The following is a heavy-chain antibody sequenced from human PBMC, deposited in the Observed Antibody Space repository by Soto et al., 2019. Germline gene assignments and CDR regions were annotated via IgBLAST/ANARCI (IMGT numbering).Heavy chain of an antibody. V-gene: IGHV4-34*01. J-gene: IGHJ4*02. CDR2: INHSGIT. Sequence: SETLSLTCAVYCGSFSGYYWSWIRQPPGKGLEWIGEINHSGITNYNPSLKSRVTISVDTSKNQFSLKLSSVTAADTAVYYCARGFHVAAHDYWGQGTLVTVSS. CDR1: CGSFSGYY. CDR3: ARGFHVAAHDY. D-gene: IGHD6-13*01.